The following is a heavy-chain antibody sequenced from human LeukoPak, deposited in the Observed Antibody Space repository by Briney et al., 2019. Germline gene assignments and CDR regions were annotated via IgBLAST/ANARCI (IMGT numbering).Heavy chain of an antibody. J-gene: IGHJ4*02. D-gene: IGHD1-26*01. V-gene: IGHV3-48*01. CDR3: ARDRPRVGATPFDY. Sequence: PGGSLRLSCAASGFTFSSYSMNWVRQAPGKGLEWVSYISSSSSTIYYADSVKGRFTISRDNAKNSLYLQMNSLRAEDTAVYYCARDRPRVGATPFDYWGQGTLVTVSS. CDR2: ISSSSSTI. CDR1: GFTFSSYS.